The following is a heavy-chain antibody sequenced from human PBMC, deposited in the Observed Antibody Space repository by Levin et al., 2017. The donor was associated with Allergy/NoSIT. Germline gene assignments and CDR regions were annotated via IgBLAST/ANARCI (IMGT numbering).Heavy chain of an antibody. CDR2: ISSSARST. CDR1: GFTFSSYA. D-gene: IGHD5-18*01. V-gene: IGHV3-23*01. Sequence: PGESLKISCAASGFTFSSYAMSWVRQAPGKGLEWVSAISSSARSTPYADSVKGHFTISRDNSNNMLYLQMSSLRAEDTAVYYCAKDIQSGEYNYGLGVFDIWGQGTMVTVSS. CDR3: AKDIQSGEYNYGLGVFDI. J-gene: IGHJ3*02.